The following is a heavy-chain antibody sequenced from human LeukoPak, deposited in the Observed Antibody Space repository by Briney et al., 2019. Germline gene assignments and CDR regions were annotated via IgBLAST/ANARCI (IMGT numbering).Heavy chain of an antibody. V-gene: IGHV3-23*01. J-gene: IGHJ6*03. CDR1: GFTFSSYG. D-gene: IGHD4-17*01. CDR2: ISGSGGST. Sequence: GGSLRLSCAASGFTFSSYGMSWVRQAPGKGLEWVSAISGSGGSTYYADSVKGRFTISRDNSKNTLYLQMNSLRAEDTAVYYCAKDSVKVTTVRRVPHYMDVWGKGTRVSISS. CDR3: AKDSVKVTTVRRVPHYMDV.